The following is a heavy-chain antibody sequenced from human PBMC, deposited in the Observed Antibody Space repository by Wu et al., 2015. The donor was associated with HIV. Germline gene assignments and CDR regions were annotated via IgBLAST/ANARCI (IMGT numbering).Heavy chain of an antibody. D-gene: IGHD3-22*01. J-gene: IGHJ4*02. V-gene: IGHV1-18*04. CDR3: ARDHYGSGMIVVVPFDY. CDR2: ISADNGNT. CDR1: GYTFNSYF. Sequence: QVQLVQSGAEVKKPGASVKVSCKTSGYTFNSYFIHWVRQAPGQGLEWMGWISADNGNTNYAQKFQGRVTMTTDTSTSTAYMELSSLRSDDTAVYYCARDHYGSGMIVVVPFDYWGQGTLVTVSS.